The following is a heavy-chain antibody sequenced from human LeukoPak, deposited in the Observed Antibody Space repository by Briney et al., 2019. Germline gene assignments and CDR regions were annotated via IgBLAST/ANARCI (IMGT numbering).Heavy chain of an antibody. V-gene: IGHV1-2*02. Sequence: GASVKVSCKASGYTFTGYYMHWVRQAPGQGLEWMGWINPNSGGTNYAQKFQGRVTMTRDTSISTAYMELSRLRSDDTAVYYCARVLASITTPGFDYWGQGTLVTVSS. J-gene: IGHJ4*02. CDR1: GYTFTGYY. CDR2: INPNSGGT. D-gene: IGHD3-10*01. CDR3: ARVLASITTPGFDY.